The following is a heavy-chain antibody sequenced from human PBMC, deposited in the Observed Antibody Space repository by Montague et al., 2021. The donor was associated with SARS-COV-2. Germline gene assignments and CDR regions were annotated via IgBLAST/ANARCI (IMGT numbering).Heavy chain of an antibody. Sequence: SETLSLTCSVSGGSISSSGFYWGWIRQPPGKGLEWIGSIYYSGNTCYTPSLESRVTISIDTSKNQFSLQLSSVTAADTAVYYCAGYSGSNYDGLRYWGQDTLVTVSS. J-gene: IGHJ1*01. CDR1: GGSISSSGFY. V-gene: IGHV4-39*01. CDR3: AGYSGSNYDGLRY. CDR2: IYYSGNT. D-gene: IGHD1-26*01.